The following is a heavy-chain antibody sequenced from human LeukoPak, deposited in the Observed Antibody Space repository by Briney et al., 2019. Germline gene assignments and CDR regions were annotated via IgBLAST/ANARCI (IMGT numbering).Heavy chain of an antibody. CDR2: IYYSGST. CDR3: AKGHYGAVAGRY. Sequence: SETLSLTCTVSGGSISSGDYYWSWIRQPPGKGLEWIGYIYYSGSTYYNPSLKSRVTISVDTSKNQFSLKLSSVTAADTAVYYCAKGHYGAVAGRYWGQGTLVTVSS. J-gene: IGHJ4*02. V-gene: IGHV4-30-4*01. CDR1: GGSISSGDYY. D-gene: IGHD6-19*01.